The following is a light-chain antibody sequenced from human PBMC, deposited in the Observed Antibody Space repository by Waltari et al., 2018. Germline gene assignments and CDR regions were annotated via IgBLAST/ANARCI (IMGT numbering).Light chain of an antibody. J-gene: IGLJ2*01. CDR2: RNN. CDR3: SAWDSSLGVGV. CDR1: SNNVGNQG. Sequence: GLTQPPAVAKGLRQTATLTCTGNSNNVGNQGAAWLQQHQDHAPKLLSYRNNNRTSGIPERFSASRSGNTAYVTITRLQPEDEADYYCSAWDSSLGVGVFCGGTLLTVL. V-gene: IGLV10-54*04.